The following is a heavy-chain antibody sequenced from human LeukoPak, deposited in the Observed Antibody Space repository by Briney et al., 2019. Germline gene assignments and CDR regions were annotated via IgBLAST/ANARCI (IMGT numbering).Heavy chain of an antibody. J-gene: IGHJ4*02. CDR1: GFTFSSYS. D-gene: IGHD2-2*01. CDR2: ISSSSTI. V-gene: IGHV3-48*01. CDR3: ARESGLGQLDY. Sequence: GGSLRLSCAASGFTFSSYSMNWVRQAPGKGLEWVSYISSSSTIYYADSVKGRFTISRDNAKNSLYLQMNSLRAEDTAVYYCARESGLGQLDYWGQGTLVTVSS.